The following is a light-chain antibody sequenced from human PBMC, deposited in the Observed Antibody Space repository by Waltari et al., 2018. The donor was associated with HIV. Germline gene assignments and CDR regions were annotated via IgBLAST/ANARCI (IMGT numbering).Light chain of an antibody. CDR1: QSVSTY. J-gene: IGKJ2*01. Sequence: EIVLTQSPATLSLSPGERATLSCRASQSVSTYLAWYQQKPGQAPRLLVYGASVRAAGVPARFSGSGSGTEFTLTISSLQSEDFGVYYCQQYNYWPPYTFGQGTKLEMK. CDR3: QQYNYWPPYT. CDR2: GAS. V-gene: IGKV3-15*01.